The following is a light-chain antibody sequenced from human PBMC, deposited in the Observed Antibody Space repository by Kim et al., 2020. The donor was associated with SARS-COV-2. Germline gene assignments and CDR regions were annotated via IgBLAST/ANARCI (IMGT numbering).Light chain of an antibody. V-gene: IGKV3-20*01. CDR3: QQYESSPQT. CDR1: QSISSNY. Sequence: PPGERATLSCRASQSISSNYLAWYQQKPGQAPRLLIYGASSRATGIPDRFSGSGSGTDFTLTISRLEPEDSAMYYCQQYESSPQTFGQGTKVDIK. CDR2: GAS. J-gene: IGKJ1*01.